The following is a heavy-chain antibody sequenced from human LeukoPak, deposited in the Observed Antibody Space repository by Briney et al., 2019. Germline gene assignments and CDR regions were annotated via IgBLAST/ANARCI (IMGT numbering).Heavy chain of an antibody. D-gene: IGHD6-13*01. J-gene: IGHJ4*02. CDR3: ARGRYSSDY. V-gene: IGHV3-9*01. Sequence: GGSLRLSCAASGFTFDDYAMHWVRQAPGKGLGWVSGISWNSGSIGYADSVKGRFTISRDNAKNTLHLQMNSLRAEDTAVYYCARGRYSSDYWGQGTLVTVSS. CDR1: GFTFDDYA. CDR2: ISWNSGSI.